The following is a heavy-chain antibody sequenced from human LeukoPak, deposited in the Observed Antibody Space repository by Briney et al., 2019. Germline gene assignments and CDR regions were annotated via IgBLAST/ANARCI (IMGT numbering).Heavy chain of an antibody. V-gene: IGHV4-30-2*01. Sequence: ASETLSLTCAVSGGSISSGGYSWSWIRQPPGKGLEWIGYIYHSGSTYYNPSLKSRVTISVDRSKNQFSLKLSSVTAADTAVYYCARGGGSGSYTFDYWGQGTLVTVSS. D-gene: IGHD3-10*01. CDR1: GGSISSGGYS. CDR2: IYHSGST. J-gene: IGHJ4*02. CDR3: ARGGGSGSYTFDY.